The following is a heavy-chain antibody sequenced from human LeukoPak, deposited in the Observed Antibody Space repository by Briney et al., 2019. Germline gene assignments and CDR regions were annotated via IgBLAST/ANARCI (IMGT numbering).Heavy chain of an antibody. D-gene: IGHD5-18*01. CDR2: ISWKSDRI. CDR1: GFTFSSYA. J-gene: IGHJ6*03. CDR3: AKSGIIQGYYFYYMDV. Sequence: GGSLRLSCAASGFTFSSYAMHWVRHAPGKGLEWVSGISWKSDRIGYADSVKGRFTISRDNAKNSLYLQMNSLRAEDTALYYCAKSGIIQGYYFYYMDVWGKGTTVTISS. V-gene: IGHV3-9*01.